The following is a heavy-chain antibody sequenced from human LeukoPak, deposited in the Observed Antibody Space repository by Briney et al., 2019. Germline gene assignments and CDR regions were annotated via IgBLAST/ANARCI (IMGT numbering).Heavy chain of an antibody. V-gene: IGHV3-7*01. D-gene: IGHD3-3*01. CDR3: ATDRGWRTSGYYLYYFEY. CDR2: IKHDGSEK. CDR1: GFTLSSDW. J-gene: IGHJ4*02. Sequence: GGSLRLSCVVSGFTLSSDWMSWVRQAPGKGLEWVASIKHDGSEKYYVDSVRGRFTISRDNTKNSLYLQMSSLRAEDTAVYYCATDRGWRTSGYYLYYFEYWGQGTLVTFSS.